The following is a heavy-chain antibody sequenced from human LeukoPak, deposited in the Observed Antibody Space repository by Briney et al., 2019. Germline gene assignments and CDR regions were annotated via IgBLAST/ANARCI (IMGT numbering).Heavy chain of an antibody. V-gene: IGHV2-70*04. CDR1: GFSLSTSGMR. J-gene: IGHJ4*02. D-gene: IGHD3-22*01. CDR3: ARSRLPNYYDSSADIPFDY. CDR2: IDWDDDK. Sequence: SGPTLVNPTQTLTLTCTFSGFSLSTSGMRVSWIRQPPGKALEWLARIDWDDDKFCSTSLKTRLTISKDTSKNQVVLTMTNMDPVDTATYYCARSRLPNYYDSSADIPFDYWGQGTLVTVSS.